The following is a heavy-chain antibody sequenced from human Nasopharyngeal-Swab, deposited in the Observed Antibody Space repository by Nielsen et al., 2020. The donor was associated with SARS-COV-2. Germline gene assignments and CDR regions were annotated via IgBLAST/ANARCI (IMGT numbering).Heavy chain of an antibody. CDR1: GFTFSSYA. J-gene: IGHJ4*02. V-gene: IGHV3-30*04. Sequence: GGSLRLSCAASGFTFSSYAMHWVRQAPGKGLECVAVISYDGSNKYYADSVKGRFTISRDNSKNTLYLQMNSLRAEDTAVYYCARDPGYGDYEIYWGQGTLVTVSS. CDR3: ARDPGYGDYEIY. CDR2: ISYDGSNK. D-gene: IGHD4-17*01.